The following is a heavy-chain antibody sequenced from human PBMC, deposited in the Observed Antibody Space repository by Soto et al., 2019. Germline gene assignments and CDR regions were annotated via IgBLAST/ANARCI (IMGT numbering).Heavy chain of an antibody. CDR1: GFTFSSYG. D-gene: IGHD3-10*01. J-gene: IGHJ6*02. Sequence: QVRLVESGGGVVQPGRSLRLSCAASGFTFSSYGMHWVRQAPGKGLEWVAVISNDGSKKYYAASVKGRFTISRDNSKNLLYLQMNSLRAEDTAVYYCADRGSTDLDVWGQGTTVTVSS. CDR2: ISNDGSKK. CDR3: ADRGSTDLDV. V-gene: IGHV3-30*03.